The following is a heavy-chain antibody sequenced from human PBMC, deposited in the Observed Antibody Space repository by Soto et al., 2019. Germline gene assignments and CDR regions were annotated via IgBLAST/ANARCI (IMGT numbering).Heavy chain of an antibody. Sequence: SETLSLTCTVSGGSISSYYCSWIRQSAGKGLEWIGRIDTSGTTNYNPSLKSRVTMSVDASKNQFSLNLSSVTAADTAVYYCARGPRGYVYYHGMDVWGQGTPVTVSS. CDR2: IDTSGTT. D-gene: IGHD3-10*01. V-gene: IGHV4-4*07. J-gene: IGHJ6*02. CDR3: ARGPRGYVYYHGMDV. CDR1: GGSISSYY.